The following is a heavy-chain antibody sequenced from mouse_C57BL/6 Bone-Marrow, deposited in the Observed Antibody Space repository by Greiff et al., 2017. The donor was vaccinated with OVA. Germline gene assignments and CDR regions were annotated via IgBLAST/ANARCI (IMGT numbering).Heavy chain of an antibody. Sequence: QVQLQQSGAELVKPGASVKLSCKASGYTFTSYWMHWVKQRPGQGLEWIGMIHPNSGSTNYNEKFKSKATLTVDKSSSTAYMQLSSLTSEDSAVYYCARNDGKAMDYWGQGTSVTVSS. J-gene: IGHJ4*01. CDR3: ARNDGKAMDY. CDR1: GYTFTSYW. D-gene: IGHD2-3*01. CDR2: IHPNSGST. V-gene: IGHV1-64*01.